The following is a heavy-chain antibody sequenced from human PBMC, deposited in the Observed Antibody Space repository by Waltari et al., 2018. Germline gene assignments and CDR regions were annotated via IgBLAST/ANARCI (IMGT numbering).Heavy chain of an antibody. CDR1: GFTFSSYS. D-gene: IGHD6-19*01. V-gene: IGHV3-21*01. Sequence: EVQLVESGGGLVKPGGSLRLSCAASGFTFSSYSMNWVRQAPGKGLEWVSSISSSSSYIYYADSVKGRFTISRDNSKNTLYLQMNSLRTEDTAVYYCAKGRSSSGWHYYMDVWGKGTTVTVSS. J-gene: IGHJ6*03. CDR3: AKGRSSSGWHYYMDV. CDR2: ISSSSSYI.